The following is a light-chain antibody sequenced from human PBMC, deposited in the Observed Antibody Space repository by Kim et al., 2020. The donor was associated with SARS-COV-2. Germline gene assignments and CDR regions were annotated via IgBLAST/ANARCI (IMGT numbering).Light chain of an antibody. V-gene: IGKV1-39*01. CDR2: TAS. CDR3: QQSYSSPT. CDR1: QHINKD. J-gene: IGKJ5*01. Sequence: SASAGDRVTITFRASQHINKDLNWYQLKPGKAPKLLIYTASSLQSGVPSRFSGSGSGTEFTLTINCLQPDDFATYYCQQSYSSPTFGQGTRLEIK.